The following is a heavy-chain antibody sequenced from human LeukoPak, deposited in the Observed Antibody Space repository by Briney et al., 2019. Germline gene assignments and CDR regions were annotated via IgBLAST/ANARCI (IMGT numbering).Heavy chain of an antibody. V-gene: IGHV2-5*02. CDR1: GFSVNTGGVG. J-gene: IGHJ4*02. CDR3: AHSRYDSWSGYYKGFDY. D-gene: IGHD3-3*01. CDR2: IYRDDGQ. Sequence: SGPTLVKPTQTLTLTCTFSGFSVNTGGVGVGWIRQPPGKALEWLALIYRDDGQRYSPSLRSRLTITEDTSKNQVVLTMTNMDSVDTATYYCAHSRYDSWSGYYKGFDYWGQGTLVTVSS.